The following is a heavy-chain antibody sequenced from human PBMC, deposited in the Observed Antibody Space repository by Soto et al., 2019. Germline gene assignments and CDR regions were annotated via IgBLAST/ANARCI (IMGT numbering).Heavy chain of an antibody. CDR3: AKDEDYFGSGGYFY. CDR2: ISGSGGST. CDR1: GFTFSSYA. J-gene: IGHJ4*02. V-gene: IGHV3-23*01. D-gene: IGHD3-10*01. Sequence: GGSLRLSCAASGFTFSSYAMSWVRQAPGKGLEWVSAISGSGGSTYYADSVKGRFTISRDNSKNTLYLQMNSLRAEDTAVYYCAKDEDYFGSGGYFYWGQGTLVTVSS.